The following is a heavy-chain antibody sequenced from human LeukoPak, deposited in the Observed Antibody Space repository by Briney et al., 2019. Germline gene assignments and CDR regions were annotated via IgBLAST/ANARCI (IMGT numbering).Heavy chain of an antibody. D-gene: IGHD3-10*01. CDR1: GYTFTSYY. V-gene: IGHV1-46*03. J-gene: IGHJ4*02. CDR2: INPSGGST. Sequence: ASVKVSCKASGYTFTSYYMHWVRQAPGQGLEWMGIINPSGGSTSYAQKFQGRVTMTRDTSTSTVCMELSSLRSEDTAVYYCARERRGVIIKWDFDYWGQGTLVTVSS. CDR3: ARERRGVIIKWDFDY.